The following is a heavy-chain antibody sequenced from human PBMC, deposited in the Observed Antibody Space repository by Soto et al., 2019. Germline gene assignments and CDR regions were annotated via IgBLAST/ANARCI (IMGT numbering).Heavy chain of an antibody. J-gene: IGHJ4*02. CDR1: GFTFSSYA. CDR3: TKTSGSSSSHKTH. Sequence: EVQLLESGGGLVQPGGSLRLSCAASGFTFSSYAMSWVRQAPGKGLEWVSGISGSGYSTYYADSVKGRFTISRDNSKKTLYLQMNSLRAEDTAVYYRTKTSGSSSSHKTHWGQGTLVTVSS. V-gene: IGHV3-23*01. D-gene: IGHD6-13*01. CDR2: ISGSGYST.